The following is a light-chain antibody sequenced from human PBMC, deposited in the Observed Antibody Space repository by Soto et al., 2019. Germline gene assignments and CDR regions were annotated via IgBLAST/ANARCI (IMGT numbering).Light chain of an antibody. Sequence: QSVLTQPASVSGPPGQSITISCTGTSSDVGGYNYVSWYQQHPGKAPKLMIYEVSNRPSGVSNRFSGSKSGNTASLTISGLQAEDEADYYCWAYAGSNSYVFGTGTKVTVL. CDR2: EVS. V-gene: IGLV2-14*01. CDR3: WAYAGSNSYV. CDR1: SSDVGGYNY. J-gene: IGLJ1*01.